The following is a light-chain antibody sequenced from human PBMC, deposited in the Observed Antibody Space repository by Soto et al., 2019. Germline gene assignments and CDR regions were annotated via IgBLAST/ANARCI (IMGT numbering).Light chain of an antibody. CDR2: GAS. J-gene: IGKJ1*01. CDR3: QQYGDSPWT. Sequence: DILLTQSPGTLSLSPGERATLSCRASQSVSNDYLAWYQQKPGQAPRLLFYGASIRATGIPDRFSGSGSGTDFTLTISRLEPEDFAVYYCQQYGDSPWTFGQGTKVEIK. V-gene: IGKV3-20*01. CDR1: QSVSNDY.